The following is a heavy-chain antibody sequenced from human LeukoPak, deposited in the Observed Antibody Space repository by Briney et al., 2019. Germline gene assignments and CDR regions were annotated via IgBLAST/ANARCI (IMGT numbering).Heavy chain of an antibody. CDR2: ISGSGDST. CDR3: AKEGDSSSWYDLYDY. CDR1: GFTFSSYA. V-gene: IGHV3-23*01. Sequence: GGSLRLSCAASGFTFSSYAMSWVRQAPGKGLEWVSAISGSGDSTYYADSVKGRFTISRDNSKNTLYLQMNSLRAEDTAVYYCAKEGDSSSWYDLYDYWGQGTLVTVSS. J-gene: IGHJ4*02. D-gene: IGHD6-13*01.